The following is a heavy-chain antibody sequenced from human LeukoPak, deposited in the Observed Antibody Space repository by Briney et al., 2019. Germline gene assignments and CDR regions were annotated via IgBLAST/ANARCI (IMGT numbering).Heavy chain of an antibody. CDR3: ARAPYDFWSGYLNWFDP. CDR2: INHSGST. D-gene: IGHD3-3*01. Sequence: SETLSLTCAVYGGSFSGYYWSWIRQPPGKGLEWIGEINHSGSTNYNPSLKSRVTISVDTSKNQFSLKLSSVTAADTAMYYCARAPYDFWSGYLNWFDPWGQGTLVTVSS. V-gene: IGHV4-34*01. J-gene: IGHJ5*02. CDR1: GGSFSGYY.